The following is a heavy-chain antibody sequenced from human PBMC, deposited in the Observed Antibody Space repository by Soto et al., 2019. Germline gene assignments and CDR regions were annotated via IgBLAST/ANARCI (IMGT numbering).Heavy chain of an antibody. V-gene: IGHV4-34*01. J-gene: IGHJ3*02. CDR1: CGSFSGYY. D-gene: IGHD6-13*01. CDR2: INHSGST. Sequence: TLSLTCAVYCGSFSGYYWSWIRQPPGKGLEWIGEINHSGSTNYNPSLKSRVTISVDTSKNQFSLKLSSVTAADTAVYYCARLWQQLSDAFDIWGQGTMVTVSS. CDR3: ARLWQQLSDAFDI.